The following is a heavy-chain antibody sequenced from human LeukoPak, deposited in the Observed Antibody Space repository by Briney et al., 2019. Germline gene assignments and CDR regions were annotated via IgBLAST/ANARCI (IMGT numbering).Heavy chain of an antibody. CDR3: ASGNYFDY. J-gene: IGHJ4*02. Sequence: GGSLRLSCTASGFTFNTYSMNWVRQAPGKGLEWVASISDRGSYIYYTDSVKGRFTITRDNAKNSLYLQMNSLRADDTAVYYCASGNYFDYWGQGTLVTVSS. D-gene: IGHD1-26*01. CDR2: ISDRGSYI. CDR1: GFTFNTYS. V-gene: IGHV3-21*01.